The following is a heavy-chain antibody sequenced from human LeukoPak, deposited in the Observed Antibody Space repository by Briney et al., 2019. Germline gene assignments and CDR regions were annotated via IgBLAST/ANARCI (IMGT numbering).Heavy chain of an antibody. Sequence: SETLSLTCSASGDSISGNYWSWMRQPPGNGLEWIGYMYYDGSANYNPSLMSRVSMSVDTSKIRLSLNLNSVTAAYTAAKYCTSLLAGCPGGSCRAHFDYWGQGTLVTVSS. CDR1: GDSISGNY. CDR2: MYYDGSA. V-gene: IGHV4-59*01. CDR3: TSLLAGCPGGSCRAHFDY. J-gene: IGHJ4*02. D-gene: IGHD2-15*01.